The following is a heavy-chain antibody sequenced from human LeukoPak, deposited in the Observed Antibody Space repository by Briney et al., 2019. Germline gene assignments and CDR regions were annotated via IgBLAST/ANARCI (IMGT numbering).Heavy chain of an antibody. V-gene: IGHV4-61*02. Sequence: SQTLSLTCTVSGGSISSGSYYWSWIRQPAGKGLEWIGRIYTSGSTNYNPSLKSRVTISVDTSKSQFSLKLSSVTAADTAVYYCARVGRTGGFDYWGQGTLVTVSS. CDR3: ARVGRTGGFDY. CDR1: GGSISSGSYY. J-gene: IGHJ4*02. D-gene: IGHD4-17*01. CDR2: IYTSGST.